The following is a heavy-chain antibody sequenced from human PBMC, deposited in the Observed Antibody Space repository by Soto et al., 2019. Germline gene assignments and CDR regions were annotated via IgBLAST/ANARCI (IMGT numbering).Heavy chain of an antibody. CDR1: GFTFSGYW. Sequence: EVQLVESGGGLVQPGGSLRLSCAASGFTFSGYWMSWVRQAPGKGLEWVANIKEDGSEKNYVDSVKGRFTISRDNAMNSLFLQMNSRRAEDTAVYFCARSGSENDFWGQGTLVPVSS. D-gene: IGHD5-12*01. V-gene: IGHV3-7*03. J-gene: IGHJ4*02. CDR2: IKEDGSEK. CDR3: ARSGSENDF.